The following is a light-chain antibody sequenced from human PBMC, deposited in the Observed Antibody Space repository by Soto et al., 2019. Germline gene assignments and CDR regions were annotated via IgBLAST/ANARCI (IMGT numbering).Light chain of an antibody. Sequence: DIQMTQSPSSLSASVGDRVTITCRASQSISTYLNWYQQKPGKAPKLLIYAASSLQSGVPSRFSGSGSGTDFTLTISSLQPEDFATYYCQQSYSIPYTFGQGTKLDIK. CDR2: AAS. J-gene: IGKJ2*01. V-gene: IGKV1-39*01. CDR3: QQSYSIPYT. CDR1: QSISTY.